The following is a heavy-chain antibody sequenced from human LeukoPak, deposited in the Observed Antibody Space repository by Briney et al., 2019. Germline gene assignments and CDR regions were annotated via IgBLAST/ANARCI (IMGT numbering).Heavy chain of an antibody. J-gene: IGHJ4*02. CDR1: GFTFSSYA. CDR2: ISYDGSNK. D-gene: IGHD3-10*01. CDR3: ARVGGSGSYSIYYFDY. V-gene: IGHV3-30-3*01. Sequence: GGSLRLSCAASGFTFSSYAMHWVRQAPGKGLEWVAVISYDGSNKYYADSVKGRFTISRDNSKNTLYLQMNSLRAEDTAVYYCARVGGSGSYSIYYFDYWGQGTLVTVSS.